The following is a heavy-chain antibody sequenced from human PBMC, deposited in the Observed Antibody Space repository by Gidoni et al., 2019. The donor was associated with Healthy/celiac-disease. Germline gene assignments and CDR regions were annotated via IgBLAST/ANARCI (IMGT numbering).Heavy chain of an antibody. CDR1: GGSISSYY. V-gene: IGHV4-59*08. Sequence: QVQLQESDPGLVKPSETLSITCTVSGGSISSYYWSWIRQPPGKGLEWIGYIYYSGSTNYNPALKSRVTISVDTSKNQFSLKLRSVTAADTAVYYCARWGCTNGVCYKDNWFDPWGQGTLVTVSS. CDR2: IYYSGST. D-gene: IGHD2-8*01. J-gene: IGHJ5*02. CDR3: ARWGCTNGVCYKDNWFDP.